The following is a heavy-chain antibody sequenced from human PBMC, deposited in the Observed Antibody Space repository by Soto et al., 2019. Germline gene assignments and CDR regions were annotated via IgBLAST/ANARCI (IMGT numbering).Heavy chain of an antibody. D-gene: IGHD5-12*01. J-gene: IGHJ4*02. CDR3: VRDIGGYEYY. CDR2: ISSISSNI. V-gene: IGHV3-48*02. Sequence: GGSLRLSCTASGFTFSTYSMNWVRQAPGKGRDWFSYISSISSNIYYADSVKDRFTISRDNAKNSLYLQMNGLRDEDTAVYYCVRDIGGYEYYWGQGTLVTVSS. CDR1: GFTFSTYS.